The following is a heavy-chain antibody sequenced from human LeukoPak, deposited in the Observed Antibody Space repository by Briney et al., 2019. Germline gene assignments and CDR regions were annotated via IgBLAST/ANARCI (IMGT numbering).Heavy chain of an antibody. Sequence: QPGGSLRLSCAASGFTFSSYAMHWVRQAPGKGLEWVAVISYDGSNKYYADSVKGRFTISRDNSKNTLYLQMNSLRAEDTAVYYCARDGVSGWYGAFDYWGQGTLVTVPS. V-gene: IGHV3-30-3*01. D-gene: IGHD6-19*01. J-gene: IGHJ4*02. CDR2: ISYDGSNK. CDR3: ARDGVSGWYGAFDY. CDR1: GFTFSSYA.